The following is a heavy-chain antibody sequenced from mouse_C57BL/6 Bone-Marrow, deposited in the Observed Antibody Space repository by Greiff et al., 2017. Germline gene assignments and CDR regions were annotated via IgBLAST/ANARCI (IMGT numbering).Heavy chain of an antibody. CDR1: GYTFTSYW. CDR2: IDPSDSET. J-gene: IGHJ4*01. Sequence: QVQLQQPGAELVRPGSSVKLSCKASGYTFTSYWMHWVKQRPIQGLEWIGNIDPSDSETHYNQKFKDKATLTVDKSSSTAYMQLSSLTSEDSAVYCCARGLVGYYAMDYWGQGTSVTGSS. V-gene: IGHV1-52*01. CDR3: ARGLVGYYAMDY.